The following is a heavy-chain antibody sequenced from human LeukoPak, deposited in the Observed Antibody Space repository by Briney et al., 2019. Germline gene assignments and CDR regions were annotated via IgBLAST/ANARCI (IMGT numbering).Heavy chain of an antibody. J-gene: IGHJ6*02. CDR3: ATRQGYFDSLYYYYGMDV. Sequence: PGGSLRLSCAASGFTISSYSMNWVRQAPGKGLEWVSSISSSSSYIYYADSVKGRFTISRDNAKNSLYLQMNSLRAEDTAVYYCATRQGYFDSLYYYYGMDVWGQGTTVTVSS. D-gene: IGHD3-9*01. CDR1: GFTISSYS. CDR2: ISSSSSYI. V-gene: IGHV3-21*01.